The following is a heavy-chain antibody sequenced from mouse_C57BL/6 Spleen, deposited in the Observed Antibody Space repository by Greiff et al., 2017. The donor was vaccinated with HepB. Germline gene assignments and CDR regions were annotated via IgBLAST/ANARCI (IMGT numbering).Heavy chain of an antibody. CDR3: ARKATTCMDY. D-gene: IGHD1-1*01. Sequence: QVQLKESGPGLVQPSQSLSITCTVSGFSLTSYGVHWVRQSPGKGLEWLGVIWSGGNTDYNAAFISRLSISKDNSKSQVFFKMNSLQADDTAIYYCARKATTCMDYWGQGTSVTVSS. V-gene: IGHV2-2*01. J-gene: IGHJ4*01. CDR2: IWSGGNT. CDR1: GFSLTSYG.